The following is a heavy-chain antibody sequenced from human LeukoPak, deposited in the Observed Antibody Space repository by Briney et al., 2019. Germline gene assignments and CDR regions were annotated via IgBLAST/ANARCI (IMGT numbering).Heavy chain of an antibody. J-gene: IGHJ4*02. Sequence: GGSLRLSCAASGFTFSSYAMSWVRQAPGKGLEWVSAIDGSGGNTYYADSVKGRFTISRDNSKNTLYLQMNSLRAEDTAVYYCAKMVWYQLLSALHYWGQGTLVTVSS. V-gene: IGHV3-23*01. CDR2: IDGSGGNT. CDR3: AKMVWYQLLSALHY. D-gene: IGHD2-2*01. CDR1: GFTFSSYA.